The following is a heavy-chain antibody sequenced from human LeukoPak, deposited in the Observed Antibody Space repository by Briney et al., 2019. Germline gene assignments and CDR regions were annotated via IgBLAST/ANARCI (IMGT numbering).Heavy chain of an antibody. J-gene: IGHJ4*02. CDR3: ARGFRSVTTWGYFDY. Sequence: AGGSLRLSCAASGFTVSTNYMSWVRQAPGKGREWVSLIYSGGGTYYADSVKGRFTISRDNSMNPLSLQMNSLRVDDTAVYYCARGFRSVTTWGYFDYWGQGALVTVSS. CDR1: GFTVSTNY. D-gene: IGHD4-17*01. CDR2: IYSGGGT. V-gene: IGHV3-66*01.